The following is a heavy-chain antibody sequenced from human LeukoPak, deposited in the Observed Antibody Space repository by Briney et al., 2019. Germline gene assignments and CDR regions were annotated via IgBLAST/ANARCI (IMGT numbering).Heavy chain of an antibody. J-gene: IGHJ4*02. CDR1: GYTFTGHY. Sequence: GSSVTVSCKCSGYTFTGHYLHWVRQPPGQGIEWMGWINPNTCGTKYAQKFQGRVSMTRNTPISTAYMELSRLRSVDTAVYYCARVFVRNAYISLSFDYWGERSLVTVSS. D-gene: IGHD6-6*01. V-gene: IGHV1-2*02. CDR3: ARVFVRNAYISLSFDY. CDR2: INPNTCGT.